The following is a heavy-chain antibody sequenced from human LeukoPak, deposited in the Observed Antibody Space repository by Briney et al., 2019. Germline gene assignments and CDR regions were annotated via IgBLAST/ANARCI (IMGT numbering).Heavy chain of an antibody. V-gene: IGHV1-69*13. D-gene: IGHD3-22*01. CDR1: GGTFSGYA. CDR3: AKEHNTMIVVDGLYYFDY. Sequence: SVKVSCKAPGGTFSGYAISWVRQAPGQGLEWMGGIIPIFGTTNYAQRFQGRVTITADESTSTAYMELSSLRSEDTAVYYCAKEHNTMIVVDGLYYFDYWGQGTLVTVSS. J-gene: IGHJ4*02. CDR2: IIPIFGTT.